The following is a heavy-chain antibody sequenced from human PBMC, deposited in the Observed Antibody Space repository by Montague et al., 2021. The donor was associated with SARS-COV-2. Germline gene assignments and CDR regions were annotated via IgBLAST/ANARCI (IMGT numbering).Heavy chain of an antibody. V-gene: IGHV4-61*02. J-gene: IGHJ4*02. CDR3: ARDVPTGRYYFDF. Sequence: RIYTSGRTDYNPSLKSRLTISFNTSKNEFSLRLNSLTVADTAVYYWARDVPTGRYYFDFWGQGTL. CDR2: IYTSGRT. D-gene: IGHD3-10*01.